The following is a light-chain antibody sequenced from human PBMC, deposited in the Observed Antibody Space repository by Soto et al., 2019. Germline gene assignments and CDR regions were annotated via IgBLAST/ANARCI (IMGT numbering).Light chain of an antibody. Sequence: DIQMTQSPSTLSASVGDRVTITCRASQSISSWLAWYQQKPGKAPKLLIYKASSLQSGVQSRFSGSGSGTEFTLTIRSLQPDDFATYYCKQYKSYSLTFGGGTRLEIK. CDR3: KQYKSYSLT. V-gene: IGKV1-5*03. CDR1: QSISSW. CDR2: KAS. J-gene: IGKJ5*01.